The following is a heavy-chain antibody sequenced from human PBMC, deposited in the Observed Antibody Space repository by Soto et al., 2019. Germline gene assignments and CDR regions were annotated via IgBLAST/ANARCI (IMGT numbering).Heavy chain of an antibody. V-gene: IGHV4-30-4*01. CDR2: IHNSGSP. CDR3: ARGPTAKEVDS. CDR1: GASIYNGGYF. Sequence: QVQLQESGPGLVRPSQTLSLTCSVSGASIYNGGYFWSWIRQSPGKGLEWMGHIHNSGSPYNNPSLSSQVTTPASTAMYLFYLALTTLTAADTDMYDCARGPTAKEVDSWGQGILVTVSS. J-gene: IGHJ4*02.